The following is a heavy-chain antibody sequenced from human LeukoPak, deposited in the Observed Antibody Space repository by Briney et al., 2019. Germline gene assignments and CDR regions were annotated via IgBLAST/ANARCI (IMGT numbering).Heavy chain of an antibody. CDR3: ARFSSVTMVRGVAYYYYGMDV. CDR1: GGSISSYY. D-gene: IGHD3-10*01. Sequence: SETLSLTCTVSGGSISSYYWSWIRQPPGKGLEWIGYIYYSGSTNYDPSLKSRVTISVDTSKNQFSLKLSSVTAADTAVYYCARFSSVTMVRGVAYYYYGMDVWGQGTTVTVSS. V-gene: IGHV4-59*08. J-gene: IGHJ6*02. CDR2: IYYSGST.